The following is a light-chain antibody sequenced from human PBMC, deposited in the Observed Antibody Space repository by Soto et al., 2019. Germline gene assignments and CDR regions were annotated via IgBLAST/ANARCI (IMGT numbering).Light chain of an antibody. J-gene: IGKJ4*02. V-gene: IGKV3-20*01. Sequence: ENVLTPSPAALSVPPGERGTLSFNASQSVSSSLAWYQQRPGQAPRLLIYGTSSRATGIPDRFSGSGSGTDFTLTIDRLEHEDFAVHFCQQYFTSPETLGGGTKV. CDR2: GTS. CDR1: QSVSSS. CDR3: QQYFTSPET.